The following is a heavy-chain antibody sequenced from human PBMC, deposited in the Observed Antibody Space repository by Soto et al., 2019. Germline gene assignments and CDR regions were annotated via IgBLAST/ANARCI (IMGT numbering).Heavy chain of an antibody. D-gene: IGHD2-15*01. J-gene: IGHJ4*02. CDR2: ISGSGASI. V-gene: IGHV3-23*01. CDR1: GFTFSSYV. CDR3: AKDGLGSCTGGTCYGSDY. Sequence: EVQLLESGGNLVQPGGSLRLSCAASGFTFSSYVMSWVRQAPGKGLEWVSTISGSGASIYDADSVKGRFTISRDNSKNTVYLQMNRLRAEDTAVYYCAKDGLGSCTGGTCYGSDYWGQGTLVTVSS.